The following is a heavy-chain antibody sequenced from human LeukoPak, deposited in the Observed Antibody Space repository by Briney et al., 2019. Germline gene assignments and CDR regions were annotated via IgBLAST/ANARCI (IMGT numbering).Heavy chain of an antibody. V-gene: IGHV4-4*07. Sequence: PSETLSLTCTVSGGSISSYYWSWIRQPAGKGLEWIGRIYTSGSTNYNPSLKSRVTMSVDTSKNQFSLKLSSVTAADTAVHYCARVRRGPGDSSGYYEGWGQGTLVTVSS. CDR2: IYTSGST. D-gene: IGHD3-22*01. CDR1: GGSISSYY. CDR3: ARVRRGPGDSSGYYEG. J-gene: IGHJ4*02.